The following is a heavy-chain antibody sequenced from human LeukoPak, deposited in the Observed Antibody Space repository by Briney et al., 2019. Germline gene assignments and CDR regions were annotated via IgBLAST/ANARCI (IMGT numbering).Heavy chain of an antibody. CDR1: GFTFSSYS. CDR2: ISSSSSYI. Sequence: GSLRLSCAASGFTFSSYSMNWVCQAPGKGLEWVSSISSSSSYIYYADSVKGRFTISRDNAKNSLYLQMNSLRAEDTVVYYCARDLPVEYSSSQYFDYWGQGTLVTVTS. V-gene: IGHV3-21*01. J-gene: IGHJ4*02. CDR3: ARDLPVEYSSSQYFDY. D-gene: IGHD6-6*01.